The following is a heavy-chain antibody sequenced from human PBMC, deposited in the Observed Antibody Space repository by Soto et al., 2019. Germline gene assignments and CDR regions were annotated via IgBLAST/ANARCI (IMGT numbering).Heavy chain of an antibody. CDR2: IYYSGST. CDR1: GGSISSGGYS. V-gene: IGHV4-61*08. CDR3: ARAGTAMVTLDY. Sequence: PSETLSLTCAVSGGSISSGGYSWSWIRQPPGKGLEWIGYIYYSGSTNYNPSLKSRVTISVDTSKNQFSLKLSSVTAADTAVYYCARAGTAMVTLDYWGQGTLVTVSS. J-gene: IGHJ4*02. D-gene: IGHD5-18*01.